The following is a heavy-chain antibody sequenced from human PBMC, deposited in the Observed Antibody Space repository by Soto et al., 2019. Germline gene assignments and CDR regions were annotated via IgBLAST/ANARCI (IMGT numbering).Heavy chain of an antibody. CDR2: ISYSGST. J-gene: IGHJ4*02. CDR3: ARGRSTFDY. CDR1: GGSISSYY. V-gene: IGHV4-59*01. Sequence: SETLSLTCTVSGGSISSYYWSWIRQPPGKGLEWIGYISYSGSTNYNPSLKSRVTISVDTSKNQFSLKLSSVTAADTAVYYCARGRSTFDYWGQGTLVTVSS.